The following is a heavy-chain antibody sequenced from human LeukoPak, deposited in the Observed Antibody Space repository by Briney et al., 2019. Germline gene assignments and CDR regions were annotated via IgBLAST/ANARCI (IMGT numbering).Heavy chain of an antibody. D-gene: IGHD3-10*01. CDR2: IGTAGDT. Sequence: GGSLRLSCAASGFTFSSYDMHRVRQATGKGLEWVSAIGTAGDTYYPGSVKGRFTISRENAKNSLYLQMNSLRAGDTAVYYCARAHMVHGAFDIWGQGTMVTVSS. J-gene: IGHJ3*02. V-gene: IGHV3-13*04. CDR3: ARAHMVHGAFDI. CDR1: GFTFSSYD.